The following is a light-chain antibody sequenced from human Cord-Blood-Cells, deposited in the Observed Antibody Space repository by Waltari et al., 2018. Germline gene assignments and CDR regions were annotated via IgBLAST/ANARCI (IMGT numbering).Light chain of an antibody. CDR3: QQYGSSPWLT. J-gene: IGKJ4*01. CDR1: QSVSSSY. V-gene: IGKV3-20*01. CDR2: GAS. Sequence: EIVLTQSPGTLSLSPGERATLSCRASQSVSSSYLVWYQQKPGQAPRLLIYGASSRATGIPDRFSGSGSGTDFTLTISRLEPEDFAVYYCQQYGSSPWLTFGGGTKVEIK.